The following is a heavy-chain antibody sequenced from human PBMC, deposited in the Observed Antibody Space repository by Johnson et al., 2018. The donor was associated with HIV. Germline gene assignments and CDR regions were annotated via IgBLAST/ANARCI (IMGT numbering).Heavy chain of an antibody. J-gene: IGHJ3*02. CDR1: GFTFSSYW. V-gene: IGHV3-7*04. D-gene: IGHD6-13*01. CDR2: IKQDGSEK. CDR3: ARGSSSWLHDAFDI. Sequence: MLLVESGGGLVQPGGSLRLSCAASGFTFSSYWMSWVRQAPGKGLEWVANIKQDGSEKYYVDSVKGRFPISRDNSKNTLYLQMNSLRAEDTAVYYCARGSSSWLHDAFDIWGQGTMVTVSS.